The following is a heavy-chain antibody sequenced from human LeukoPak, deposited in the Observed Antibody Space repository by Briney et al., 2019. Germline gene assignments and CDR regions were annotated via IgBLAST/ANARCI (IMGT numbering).Heavy chain of an antibody. Sequence: GGSLRLSCAASGFTFSDAWMSWVRQALGKGLEWVSRIKSRAAGGTTDNAAPVQGRFTISRDDSKSTLYLQMNSLNTDDTAVYYCATGGHYFGSWGQGTLVTVSS. CDR3: ATGGHYFGS. D-gene: IGHD3-10*01. CDR1: GFTFSDAW. CDR2: IKSRAAGGTT. J-gene: IGHJ4*02. V-gene: IGHV3-15*01.